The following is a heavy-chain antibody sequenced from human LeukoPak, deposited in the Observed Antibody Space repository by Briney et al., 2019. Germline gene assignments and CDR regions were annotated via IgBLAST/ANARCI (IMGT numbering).Heavy chain of an antibody. CDR3: AKDPYSYGSYFDY. CDR1: GFTFSGCG. D-gene: IGHD5-18*01. J-gene: IGHJ4*02. Sequence: GGSLRLSCAASGFTFSGCGMHWVRQAPGKGLEWVACIWYDGRDKYYADSVKGQFTISRDNSKNTLYLQMNSLRAEDTAVYYCAKDPYSYGSYFDYWGQGTLVTVSS. CDR2: IWYDGRDK. V-gene: IGHV3-30*02.